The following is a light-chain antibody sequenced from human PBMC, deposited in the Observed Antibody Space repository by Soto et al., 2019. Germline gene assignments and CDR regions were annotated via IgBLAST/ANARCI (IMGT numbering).Light chain of an antibody. CDR2: GVS. CDR1: SSDVGGYNY. Sequence: QSALTQPASVSGSPGQSITISCTGTSSDVGGYNYVSWYQQHPGKAPKFMIFGVSNRPSGVSNRFSGSKSGNTASLTISGLQAEDEADYYCSSYTSSSTWVFCGGTKVTVL. J-gene: IGLJ3*02. V-gene: IGLV2-14*01. CDR3: SSYTSSSTWV.